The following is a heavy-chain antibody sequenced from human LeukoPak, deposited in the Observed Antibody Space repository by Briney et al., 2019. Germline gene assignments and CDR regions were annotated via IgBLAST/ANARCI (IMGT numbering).Heavy chain of an antibody. CDR3: TRVRNSNNWWGAFDI. CDR1: GYTFDTSS. D-gene: IGHD1-1*01. V-gene: IGHV1-18*01. Sequence: ASVNVSCKAFGYTFDTSSISWVRQAPGQRLEWMGWISPNNGNTHYAQGVQGRVTMATDTSRTTAYMELRSLRSDDTAVYYCTRVRNSNNWWGAFDIWGQGTMITVSS. CDR2: ISPNNGNT. J-gene: IGHJ3*02.